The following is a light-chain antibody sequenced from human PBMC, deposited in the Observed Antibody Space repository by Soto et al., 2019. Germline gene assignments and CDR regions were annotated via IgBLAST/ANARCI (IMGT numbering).Light chain of an antibody. Sequence: QSVLTQPPSVSGAPGQRVTISCTGSSSNIGAGYDVHWYQQLPGTAPKLLIYGNTNRPSGVPDRFSGSKSGTSASLAITGLQAADDADDYCQSYDRSLRGSRVFGTGTKLTVL. J-gene: IGLJ1*01. CDR1: SSNIGAGYD. CDR2: GNT. V-gene: IGLV1-40*01. CDR3: QSYDRSLRGSRV.